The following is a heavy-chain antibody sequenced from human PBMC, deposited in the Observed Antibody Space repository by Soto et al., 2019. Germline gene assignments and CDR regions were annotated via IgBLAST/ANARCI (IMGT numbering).Heavy chain of an antibody. J-gene: IGHJ4*02. D-gene: IGHD3-22*01. CDR2: TKQDGSEK. CDR3: ASRPPDRNYDGVFDF. V-gene: IGHV3-7*03. Sequence: GGSLRLSCVASGFTFSSHWMTWVRQAPGKALEWVANTKQDGSEKYYVDSVKGRFTISRDNAKNSLFLQMNSLRAEDTAVYYCASRPPDRNYDGVFDFWGPGTLVTVSS. CDR1: GFTFSSHW.